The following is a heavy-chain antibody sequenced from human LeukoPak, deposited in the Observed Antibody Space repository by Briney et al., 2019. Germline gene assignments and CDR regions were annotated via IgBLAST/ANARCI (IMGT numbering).Heavy chain of an antibody. J-gene: IGHJ4*02. V-gene: IGHV1-18*01. Sequence: ASVKVSCKASGYTFTSYGISWVRQAPGQGLEWMGWISAYNGNTNYAQKLQGRVTMTTDTSTSTAYMELRSLRSEDTAVYYCARDPYYYGSGSLSYFDYWGQGTLVTVSS. CDR1: GYTFTSYG. CDR3: ARDPYYYGSGSLSYFDY. CDR2: ISAYNGNT. D-gene: IGHD3-10*01.